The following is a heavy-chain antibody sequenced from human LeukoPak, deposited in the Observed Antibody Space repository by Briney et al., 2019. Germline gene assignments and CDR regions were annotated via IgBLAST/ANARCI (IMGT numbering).Heavy chain of an antibody. CDR3: ASGPRGNDFWSGRYYFDY. J-gene: IGHJ4*02. V-gene: IGHV4-39*01. CDR2: IYYSGST. CDR1: GGSISSSSYY. Sequence: PSETLPLTCTVSGGSISSSSYYWGWIRQPPGKGLEWIGSIYYSGSTYYNPSLKSRVTISVDTSKNQFSLKLSSVTAADTAVYYCASGPRGNDFWSGRYYFDYWGQGTLVTVSS. D-gene: IGHD3-3*01.